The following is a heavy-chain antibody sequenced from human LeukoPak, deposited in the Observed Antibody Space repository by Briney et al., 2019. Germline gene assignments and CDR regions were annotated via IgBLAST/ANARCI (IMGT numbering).Heavy chain of an antibody. V-gene: IGHV3-30*04. CDR3: VPTLADSSRDFDY. D-gene: IGHD3-10*01. Sequence: PGGSLRLSCAASGFTFSSYAMHWVRQAPGKGLEWVAVISYDGSNKYYADSVKGRFTISRDNSKNTLYLQMNSLRAEDTAVYYCVPTLADSSRDFDYWGQGTLVTVSS. CDR2: ISYDGSNK. CDR1: GFTFSSYA. J-gene: IGHJ4*02.